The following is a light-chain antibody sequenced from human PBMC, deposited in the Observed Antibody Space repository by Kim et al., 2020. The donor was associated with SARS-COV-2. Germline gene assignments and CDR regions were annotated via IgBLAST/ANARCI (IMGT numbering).Light chain of an antibody. CDR2: GKN. J-gene: IGLJ2*01. CDR3: NSRDSNDNVV. Sequence: VALGQTVRITCQGDSLRSYYATGYQQKPGQAPIFVIYGKNNRPSGIPDRFSGSSSGNTASLTITGTQAGDEADYYCNSRDSNDNVVFGGGTQLTVL. V-gene: IGLV3-19*01. CDR1: SLRSYY.